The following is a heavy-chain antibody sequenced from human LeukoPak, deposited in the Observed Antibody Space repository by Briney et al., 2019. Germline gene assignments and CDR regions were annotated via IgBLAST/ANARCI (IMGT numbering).Heavy chain of an antibody. CDR1: GFTFSSYA. Sequence: GGSLRLSCAASGFTFSSYAVSWVRQAPGKGLDWVSTISGSGGSTYYADSVKGRFTISRDSSKNTVYLQMNSLRAEDTAIYYCAKDAVTSLRSRGAFDIWGQGTLVTVSS. CDR3: AKDAVTSLRSRGAFDI. V-gene: IGHV3-23*01. D-gene: IGHD2-2*01. CDR2: ISGSGGST. J-gene: IGHJ3*02.